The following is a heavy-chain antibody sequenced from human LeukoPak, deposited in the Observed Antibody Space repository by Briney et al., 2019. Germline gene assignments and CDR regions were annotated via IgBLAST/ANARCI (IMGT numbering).Heavy chain of an antibody. D-gene: IGHD3-10*01. V-gene: IGHV4-59*01. CDR1: GASISNYY. Sequence: SETLSLTCTVSGASISNYYWTWIRQPPGKGLEWIGYIYYSGSTNYNPSLKSRVSMSVDTSKNQFSLKLSSVTAADTAVYYCARVEEGYGSGRRENYYYYYMDVWGKGTTVTISS. J-gene: IGHJ6*03. CDR2: IYYSGST. CDR3: ARVEEGYGSGRRENYYYYYMDV.